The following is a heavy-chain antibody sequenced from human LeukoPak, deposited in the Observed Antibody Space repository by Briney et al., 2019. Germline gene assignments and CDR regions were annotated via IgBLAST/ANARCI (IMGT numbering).Heavy chain of an antibody. D-gene: IGHD6-6*01. CDR3: ARESEAARGYFDY. J-gene: IGHJ4*02. CDR2: IYYSGST. V-gene: IGHV4-30-4*01. Sequence: SETLSLTCTVSGGSISSGDYYWSWIRQPPGKGLEWIGYIYYSGSTYYNPSLKSRVTISVDTSKSQFSLKLSSVTAADTAVYYCARESEAARGYFDYWGQGTLVTVSS. CDR1: GGSISSGDYY.